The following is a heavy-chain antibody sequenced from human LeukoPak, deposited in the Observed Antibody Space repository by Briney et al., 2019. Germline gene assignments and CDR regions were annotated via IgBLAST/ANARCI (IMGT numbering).Heavy chain of an antibody. D-gene: IGHD3-10*01. V-gene: IGHV4-4*07. J-gene: IGHJ4*02. Sequence: PSETLSLTCTVSGGSISSYYWSWIRQPAGRGLEWIGRIYTSGSTNYNPSLKSRVTMSVDTSKSQFSPSLSSVTSADTAVYYCAKAAKYYFGSDTYYYFDYWGQGILVTVSS. CDR1: GGSISSYY. CDR3: AKAAKYYFGSDTYYYFDY. CDR2: IYTSGST.